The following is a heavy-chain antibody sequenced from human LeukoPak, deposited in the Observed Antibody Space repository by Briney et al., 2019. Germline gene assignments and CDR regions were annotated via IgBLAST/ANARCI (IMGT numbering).Heavy chain of an antibody. Sequence: PGGSLRLSCAASGFTFSDYYMSWIRQAPGKGLEWVSYISSSGSTIYYADSVKGRFTVSRDNSKSTLYLQMNSLRAEDTAVYYCARGARKGDDYGGFFDYWGQGTLVTVSS. CDR2: ISSSGSTI. CDR1: GFTFSDYY. CDR3: ARGARKGDDYGGFFDY. D-gene: IGHD4-23*01. J-gene: IGHJ4*02. V-gene: IGHV3-11*04.